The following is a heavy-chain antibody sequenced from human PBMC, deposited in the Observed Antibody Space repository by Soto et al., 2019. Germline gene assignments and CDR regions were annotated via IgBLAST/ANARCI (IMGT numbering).Heavy chain of an antibody. CDR1: GFTVSTNY. J-gene: IGHJ4*02. CDR3: ARTPRISTDLYYFDY. CDR2: FYSDGSA. V-gene: IGHV3-53*01. Sequence: PGGSLRLSCAASGFTVSTNYMSWVRQAPGKGLEWVSLFYSDGSAYYADSVKGRFTLSRDNSKNTLYLQMNTLRVEDTAVYYCARTPRISTDLYYFDYWGQGTLVTVSS.